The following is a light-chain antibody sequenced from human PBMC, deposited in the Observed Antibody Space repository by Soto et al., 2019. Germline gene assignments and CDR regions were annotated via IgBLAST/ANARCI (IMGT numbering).Light chain of an antibody. CDR3: QQYNNWPLT. Sequence: EIVLTQSPATLSLSPGERATLSCRASQSVSSYLAWYQQRPGQSPRLLIYGASNRATGIPDRFSGSGSGTEFTLTISSLQSEDFAVYYCQQYNNWPLTFGQGTRLEIK. J-gene: IGKJ5*01. CDR2: GAS. V-gene: IGKV3D-15*01. CDR1: QSVSSY.